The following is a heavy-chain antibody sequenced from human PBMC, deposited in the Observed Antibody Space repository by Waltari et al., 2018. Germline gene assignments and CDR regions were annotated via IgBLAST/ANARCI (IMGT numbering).Heavy chain of an antibody. Sequence: EVQLLEAGGDLVQPGGSLRLSCAASGFTFGDYWLPWDRQGPGKGLVWVARINGDGYGITYSDSVQGRFTISRDNTKNTVYLQLNSLRADDTAVYYCARKGGRGYTYGPFYFDSWGRGTLVTVSS. CDR1: GFTFGDYW. CDR2: INGDGYGI. V-gene: IGHV3-74*01. D-gene: IGHD5-18*01. J-gene: IGHJ4*02. CDR3: ARKGGRGYTYGPFYFDS.